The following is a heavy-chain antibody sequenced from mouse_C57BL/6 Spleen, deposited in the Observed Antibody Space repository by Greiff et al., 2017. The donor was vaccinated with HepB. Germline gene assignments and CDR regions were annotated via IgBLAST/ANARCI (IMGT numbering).Heavy chain of an antibody. Sequence: QVQLQQSGAELVKPGASVKISCKASGYAFSSYWMNWVKQRPGKGLEWIGQIYPRDGDTNYNGKFKGKATLTADKSSSTAYMQLSSLTSEDSAVYFCAREDYSNSMDYWGQGTSVTVSS. CDR1: GYAFSSYW. D-gene: IGHD2-5*01. V-gene: IGHV1-80*01. J-gene: IGHJ4*01. CDR2: IYPRDGDT. CDR3: AREDYSNSMDY.